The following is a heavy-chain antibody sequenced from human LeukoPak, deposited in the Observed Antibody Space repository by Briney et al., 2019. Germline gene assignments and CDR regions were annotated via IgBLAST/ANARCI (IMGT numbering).Heavy chain of an antibody. CDR2: ISNTGSLI. CDR3: ARGKYPGAFDV. J-gene: IGHJ3*01. Sequence: GGSLRLSCAASAFTFSDYYMSWFRQAPGKGLEWVSYISNTGSLIYYADSLKGRFTISRDNAKSPLHLQLNSLRAEDTAVYYCARGKYPGAFDVWGQGTMVTVSS. V-gene: IGHV3-11*04. D-gene: IGHD2-2*02. CDR1: AFTFSDYY.